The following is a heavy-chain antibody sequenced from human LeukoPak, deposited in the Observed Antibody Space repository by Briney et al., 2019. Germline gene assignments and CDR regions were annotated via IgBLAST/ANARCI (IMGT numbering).Heavy chain of an antibody. J-gene: IGHJ3*02. CDR3: ARPYYYDSSGYYGGAFDI. CDR1: GGSISSYY. D-gene: IGHD3-22*01. Sequence: PSETLSLTCTVSGGSISSYYWGWIRQPPGKGLEWIGYIYYSGSTNYNPSLKSRVTISVDTSKNQFSLKLSSVTAADTAVYYCARPYYYDSSGYYGGAFDIWGQGTMVTVSS. CDR2: IYYSGST. V-gene: IGHV4-59*08.